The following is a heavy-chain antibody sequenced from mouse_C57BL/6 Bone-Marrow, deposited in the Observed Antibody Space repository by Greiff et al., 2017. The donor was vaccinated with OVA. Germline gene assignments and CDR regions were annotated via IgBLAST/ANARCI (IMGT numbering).Heavy chain of an antibody. Sequence: QVQLQQPGAELVKPGASVKLSCKASGYTFTSYWMHWVKQRPGRGLEWIGRIDPNSGGTTYNVKFKSKATLTVDKPSSTAYMQLSSLTSEDSAVYYFARVSLFITTVVDYFDYWGQGTTLTVSS. CDR2: IDPNSGGT. D-gene: IGHD1-1*01. V-gene: IGHV1-72*01. J-gene: IGHJ2*01. CDR1: GYTFTSYW. CDR3: ARVSLFITTVVDYFDY.